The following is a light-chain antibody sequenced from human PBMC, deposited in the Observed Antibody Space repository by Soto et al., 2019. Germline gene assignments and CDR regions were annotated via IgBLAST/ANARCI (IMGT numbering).Light chain of an antibody. CDR1: QSISTN. J-gene: IGKJ4*01. CDR2: GAS. V-gene: IGKV3-15*01. CDR3: QQYKIWHRT. Sequence: EIVMTQSPATLSVSPGERATLSCRASQSISTNSAWYQQKPGQAPRLLIYGASTRATGIPARFSGSGSGTEFILKISSLQSEDFAVYYCQQYKIWHRTFGGGTKVEIK.